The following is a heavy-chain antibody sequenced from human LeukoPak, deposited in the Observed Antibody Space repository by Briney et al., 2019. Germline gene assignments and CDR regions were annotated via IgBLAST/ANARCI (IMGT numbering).Heavy chain of an antibody. Sequence: GGSLRLSCAVSGFTFSNSRMSWVRQAPGKGLEWVGRVKSITDGGTTDYAAPVKGRITISRDDSKNTLYLQMNSLKTDDTAVYYCTTDDYWGQGTLVTVSS. CDR1: GFTFSNSR. J-gene: IGHJ4*02. V-gene: IGHV3-15*01. CDR2: VKSITDGGTT. CDR3: TTDDY.